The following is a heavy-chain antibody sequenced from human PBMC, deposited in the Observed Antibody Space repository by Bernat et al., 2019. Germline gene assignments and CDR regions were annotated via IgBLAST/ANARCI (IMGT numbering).Heavy chain of an antibody. V-gene: IGHV2-70*01. CDR3: ERLKAAAGTVPNNYYYYGMDV. CDR1: GFSLSTSGMC. J-gene: IGHJ6*02. CDR2: IDWDDDK. D-gene: IGHD6-13*01. Sequence: QVTLRESGPALVKPTQTLTLTCTFSGFSLSTSGMCVSWIRQPPGKALEWLALIDWDDDKYYSTSLKTRLTISKDTSKNQVVLTMTNMDPVDTDTYYWERLKAAAGTVPNNYYYYGMDVWGQGTTVTVS.